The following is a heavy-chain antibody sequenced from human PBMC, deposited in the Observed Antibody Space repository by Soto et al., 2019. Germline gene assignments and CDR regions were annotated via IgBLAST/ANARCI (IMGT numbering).Heavy chain of an antibody. CDR3: ARCVYYGMDV. CDR1: GGSMTSYY. V-gene: IGHV4-59*01. Sequence: SETLSLTCTVSGGSMTSYYWSWIRQPPGKGLEWIGYIYYSGSTTYNPSLKSRVTISVDTSKNQFSLKLNSVTAADAAVYYCARCVYYGMDVWGQETTVTVSS. J-gene: IGHJ6*02. CDR2: IYYSGST.